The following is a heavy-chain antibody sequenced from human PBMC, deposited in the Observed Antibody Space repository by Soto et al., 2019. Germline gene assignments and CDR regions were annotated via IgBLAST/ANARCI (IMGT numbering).Heavy chain of an antibody. CDR1: GFTFSSYG. Sequence: GGSLRLSCAASGFTFSSYGMHWVRQAPGKGLEWVAVISYDGSNKYYADSVKGRFTISRDNSKNTLYLQMNSLRAEDTAVYYCAKDQVVVAAQGYYMDVWGKGTTVTVSS. CDR2: ISYDGSNK. V-gene: IGHV3-30*18. J-gene: IGHJ6*03. CDR3: AKDQVVVAAQGYYMDV. D-gene: IGHD2-15*01.